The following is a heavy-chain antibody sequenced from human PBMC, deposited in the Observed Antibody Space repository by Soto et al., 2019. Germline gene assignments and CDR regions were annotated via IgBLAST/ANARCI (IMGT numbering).Heavy chain of an antibody. CDR3: ARRKYSGYETYFDY. D-gene: IGHD5-12*01. CDR1: GGSISSYY. Sequence: SETLSLTCTVSGGSISSYYWSWIRQPPGKGLEWIGYIYYSGSTNYNPSLKSRVTISVDTSKNQFSLKLSSVTAADTAVYYCARRKYSGYETYFDYWGQGTLVTVSS. CDR2: IYYSGST. V-gene: IGHV4-59*01. J-gene: IGHJ4*02.